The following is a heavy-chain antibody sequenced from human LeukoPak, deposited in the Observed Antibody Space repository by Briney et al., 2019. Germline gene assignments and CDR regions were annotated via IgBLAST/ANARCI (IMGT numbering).Heavy chain of an antibody. Sequence: ASVNVSYKPSGYTFIDYYMQWVRQAPGQGREWRGWINPNSGGSNSAQKFQGSVTMTEDTYISTAYMELSRLNSDDPAVYFCARAGVGFCSNTGCHPLADDAFDIWGQGTMVTVSS. V-gene: IGHV1-2*02. D-gene: IGHD2-2*01. CDR2: INPNSGGS. CDR1: GYTFIDYY. CDR3: ARAGVGFCSNTGCHPLADDAFDI. J-gene: IGHJ3*02.